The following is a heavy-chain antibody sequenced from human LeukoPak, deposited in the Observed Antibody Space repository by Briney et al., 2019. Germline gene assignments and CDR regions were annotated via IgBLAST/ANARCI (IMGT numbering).Heavy chain of an antibody. D-gene: IGHD1-26*01. CDR2: INPNSGGT. V-gene: IGHV1-2*06. CDR1: GYTFTGYY. Sequence: ASVKVSCKASGYTFTGYYMHWVRQAPGQGLEWMGRINPNSGGTNYAQKFQGRVTMTRDTSISTAYMELSRLRSDDTAVYYCARDLVGSGSYYVYFDYWGQGTLVTVSS. CDR3: ARDLVGSGSYYVYFDY. J-gene: IGHJ4*02.